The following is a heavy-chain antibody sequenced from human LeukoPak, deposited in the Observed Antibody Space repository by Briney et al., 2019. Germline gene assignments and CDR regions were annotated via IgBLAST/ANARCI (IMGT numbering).Heavy chain of an antibody. CDR2: INHSGYT. CDR3: SRVTTRADW. D-gene: IGHD3-10*01. Sequence: SETLSLTCSLSGDFVSFSNYIVDRQTPGKGLEWIGEINHSGYTNDSPSLKSRVTLSIDTSMKQFSLNLRSVTLADACYYKCSRVTTRADWGGEGTLVTVSS. V-gene: IGHV4-34*01. CDR1: GDFVSFSN. J-gene: IGHJ4*02.